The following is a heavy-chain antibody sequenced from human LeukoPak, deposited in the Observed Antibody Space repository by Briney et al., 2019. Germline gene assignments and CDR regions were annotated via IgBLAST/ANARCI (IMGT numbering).Heavy chain of an antibody. J-gene: IGHJ4*02. CDR1: GDSFSSYY. CDR3: ARSLGYCTDGVCYNRYYFDF. CDR2: IYYSGSP. V-gene: IGHV4-59*08. D-gene: IGHD2-8*01. Sequence: PSETLSLTYTVSGDSFSSYYWSWIRQPPGKGLEWIGYIYYSGSPNYNPSLKSRVTISVDTSKNQFSLKLSSVTAADTAVYYCARSLGYCTDGVCYNRYYFDFWGQGTLVTVSS.